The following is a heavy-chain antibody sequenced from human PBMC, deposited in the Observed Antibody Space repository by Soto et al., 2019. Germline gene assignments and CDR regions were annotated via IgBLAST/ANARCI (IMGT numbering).Heavy chain of an antibody. D-gene: IGHD3-9*01. CDR3: IKVLTRGVGVPRFYFDS. V-gene: IGHV3-74*01. CDR2: TNEDGSII. Sequence: GGSLRLSCAASGFTFSSYWMHWVRQAPGKGLVWVSRTNEDGSIINYADSVKGRFTISRDNAKNTLFLQLNSLRVEDTAIYYCIKVLTRGVGVPRFYFDSWGQGTLVTSPQ. J-gene: IGHJ4*02. CDR1: GFTFSSYW.